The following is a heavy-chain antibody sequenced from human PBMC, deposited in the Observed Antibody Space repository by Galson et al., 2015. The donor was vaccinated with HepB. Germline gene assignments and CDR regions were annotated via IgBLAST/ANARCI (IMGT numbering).Heavy chain of an antibody. V-gene: IGHV1-24*01. CDR3: ATGPETYYYDSSGYSY. J-gene: IGHJ4*02. Sequence: SVKVSCKVSGYTLTELSMHWVRQAPGKGLEWMGGFDPEDGETIYAQKFQGRVTMTEDTSTDTAYMELSSLRSEDTAVYYCATGPETYYYDSSGYSYWGQGTLVTVSS. D-gene: IGHD3-22*01. CDR2: FDPEDGET. CDR1: GYTLTELS.